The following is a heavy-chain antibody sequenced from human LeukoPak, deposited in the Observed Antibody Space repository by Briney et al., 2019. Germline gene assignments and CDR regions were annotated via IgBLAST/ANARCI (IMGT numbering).Heavy chain of an antibody. Sequence: GGSLRLSCAASGFTFSSYSMNWVRQAPGKGLEWVSSISSSSSYIYYADSVKGRFTISRDNAKNSLYLQMNSLRAEDTAVYYCAKGTATLDFQHWGQGTLVTVSS. CDR2: ISSSSSYI. J-gene: IGHJ1*01. CDR3: AKGTATLDFQH. V-gene: IGHV3-21*01. CDR1: GFTFSSYS. D-gene: IGHD2-8*02.